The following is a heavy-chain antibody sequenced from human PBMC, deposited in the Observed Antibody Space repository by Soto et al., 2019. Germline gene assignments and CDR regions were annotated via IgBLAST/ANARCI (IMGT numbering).Heavy chain of an antibody. J-gene: IGHJ6*03. CDR1: GFTFSSYG. Sequence: GGSLRLSCAASGFTFSSYGMHWVRQAPGKGLEWVAVISYDGSNKYYADSVKGRFTISRDNSKNTLYLQMNSLRAEDTAVYYCAKDSKTKLGYCSSTSCHSPDYYYYYMDVWGKGTTVTVSS. CDR3: AKDSKTKLGYCSSTSCHSPDYYYYYMDV. V-gene: IGHV3-30*18. CDR2: ISYDGSNK. D-gene: IGHD2-2*01.